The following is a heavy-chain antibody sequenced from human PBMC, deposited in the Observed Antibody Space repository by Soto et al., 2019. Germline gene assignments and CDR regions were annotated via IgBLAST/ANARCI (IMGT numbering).Heavy chain of an antibody. Sequence: SETLSLTCTVSGGSISSYYWSWIRQPPGKGLEWIGYIYYSGSTNYNPSLKSRVTISVDTSKNQFSLKLSSVTAADTAVYYCARRITIFGVVTYFDYWGQGTLVTVSS. CDR1: GGSISSYY. J-gene: IGHJ4*02. D-gene: IGHD3-3*01. CDR3: ARRITIFGVVTYFDY. V-gene: IGHV4-59*08. CDR2: IYYSGST.